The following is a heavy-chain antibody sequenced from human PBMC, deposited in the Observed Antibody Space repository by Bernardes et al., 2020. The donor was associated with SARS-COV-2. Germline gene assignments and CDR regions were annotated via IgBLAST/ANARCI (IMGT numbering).Heavy chain of an antibody. CDR3: ARGRAGSLSTIFGVVIGLLV. D-gene: IGHD3-3*01. Sequence: SETLSLTCAVYGGSFSGYYWSWIRQPPGKGLEWIGEINHSGSTNYNPSLKSRVTISVDTSKNQFSLKLSSVTAADTAVYYCARGRAGSLSTIFGVVIGLLVWGKGTTVTVSS. CDR2: INHSGST. V-gene: IGHV4-34*01. J-gene: IGHJ6*04. CDR1: GGSFSGYY.